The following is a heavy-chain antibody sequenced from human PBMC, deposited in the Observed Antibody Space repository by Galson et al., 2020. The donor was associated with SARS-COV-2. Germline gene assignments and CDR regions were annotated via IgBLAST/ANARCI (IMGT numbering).Heavy chain of an antibody. J-gene: IGHJ4*02. CDR3: ANARGDTGVANARFVY. CDR1: GFTFSSYG. Sequence: GGSLRLSCTASGFTFSSYGMTWVRQAPGRGLEYISAIGQSGGTTFYADSVKGRFTISRENSKNTLYLQMNSLRDEDTAIYYCANARGDTGVANARFVYWGQGTLVTVSS. D-gene: IGHD2-21*01. V-gene: IGHV3-23*01. CDR2: IGQSGGTT.